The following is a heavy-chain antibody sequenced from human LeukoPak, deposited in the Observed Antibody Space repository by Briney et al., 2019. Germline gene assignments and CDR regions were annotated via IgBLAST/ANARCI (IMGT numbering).Heavy chain of an antibody. CDR3: ARAPTGTGGWNWFDP. D-gene: IGHD1-1*01. Sequence: SETLSLTCTVSGGSISSYYWSWIRQPAGKGLELIGRIYTSGTTNYNPSLKSRVTMSVNTSKNQFSLKLSSVTAADKAVYYCARAPTGTGGWNWFDPWGQGTLVTVS. CDR1: GGSISSYY. CDR2: IYTSGTT. J-gene: IGHJ5*02. V-gene: IGHV4-4*07.